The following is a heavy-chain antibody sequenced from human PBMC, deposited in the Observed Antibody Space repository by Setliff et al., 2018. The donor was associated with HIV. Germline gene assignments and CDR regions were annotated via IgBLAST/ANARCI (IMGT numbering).Heavy chain of an antibody. D-gene: IGHD3-16*01. CDR2: IGGSGVST. CDR3: ALRPLGGGYFDQ. Sequence: LRLSCATSGFTFSTYAMNWVRQAPGKGLEWVSVIGGSGVSTYYAESVKGRFIISRDNSKNTLYLEMNSLRVEDTAVYYCALRPLGGGYFDQWGQGTLVTVSS. V-gene: IGHV3-23*01. J-gene: IGHJ4*02. CDR1: GFTFSTYA.